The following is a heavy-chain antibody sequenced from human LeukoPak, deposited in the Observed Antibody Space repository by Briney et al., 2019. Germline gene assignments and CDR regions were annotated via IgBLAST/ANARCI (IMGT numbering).Heavy chain of an antibody. CDR1: GFTFSAHS. J-gene: IGHJ5*02. CDR2: ISYDGSIK. Sequence: GGSLRLSCAASGFTFSAHSMHWVRQPPGKGLEWVAFISYDGSIKFYADSLKGRFTVSRDNSKKTLYLQINSLRAEDTAVYFCSRNPEREYWFDPWGQGTLVTVSS. CDR3: SRNPEREYWFDP. V-gene: IGHV3-30-3*01.